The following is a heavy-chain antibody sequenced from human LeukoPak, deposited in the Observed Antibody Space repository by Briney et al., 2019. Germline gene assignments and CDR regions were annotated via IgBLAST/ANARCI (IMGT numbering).Heavy chain of an antibody. V-gene: IGHV3-30*02. CDR3: AKDGYSSASSFHYYYYMDV. Sequence: PGGSLRLSCVASGFTFSNYAMSWVRQAPGKGLEWVTFIRYDGSNTYSADSVKGRFTISRDNSKNTLYLQMNSLRPEDTAVYYCAKDGYSSASSFHYYYYMDVWGKGTTVTVSS. J-gene: IGHJ6*03. CDR2: IRYDGSNT. CDR1: GFTFSNYA. D-gene: IGHD2-15*01.